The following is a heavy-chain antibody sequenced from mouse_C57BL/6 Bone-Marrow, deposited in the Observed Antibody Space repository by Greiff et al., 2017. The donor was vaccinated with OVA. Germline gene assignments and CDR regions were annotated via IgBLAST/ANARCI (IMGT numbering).Heavy chain of an antibody. CDR2: ISSGGSYT. CDR1: GFTFSSYG. CDR3: ARHGSYYSNWYFDV. J-gene: IGHJ1*03. V-gene: IGHV5-6*01. D-gene: IGHD2-5*01. Sequence: DVHLVESGGDLVKPGGSLKLSCAASGFTFSSYGMSWVRQTPDKRLEWVATISSGGSYTYYPDSVKGRFTISRDNAKNTLYLQMSSLKSEDTAMYYCARHGSYYSNWYFDVWGTGTTVTVSS.